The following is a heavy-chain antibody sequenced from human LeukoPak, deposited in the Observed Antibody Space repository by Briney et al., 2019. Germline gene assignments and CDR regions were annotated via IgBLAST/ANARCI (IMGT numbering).Heavy chain of an antibody. CDR1: GFTFSDYA. J-gene: IGHJ5*02. CDR2: IWYDGSNK. D-gene: IGHD6-13*01. Sequence: GRSLRLSCAASGFTFSDYAMHWVRQVPGKGLEWVAVIWYDGSNKYHADSVKGRFTISRDNSKNTLYLEMNRLKVEDTAVYYCAREGKAAGTSGWIDPWGQGTLVTVSS. V-gene: IGHV3-33*01. CDR3: AREGKAAGTSGWIDP.